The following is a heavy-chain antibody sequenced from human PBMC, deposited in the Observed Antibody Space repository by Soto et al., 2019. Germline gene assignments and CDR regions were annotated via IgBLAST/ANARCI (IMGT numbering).Heavy chain of an antibody. CDR2: FDPDEAET. J-gene: IGHJ5*02. V-gene: IGHV1-24*01. CDR3: TTYHGDYNFDH. D-gene: IGHD4-17*01. CDR1: GYTLNEVA. Sequence: QVQLVQSGAEVKKPGASVKVSCKVSGYTLNEVAMHWVRQAPGKGLEWLGGFDPDEAETIYAQHFQGRVTMTEDTXXXXXXXXXXXXRSEDTALYFCTTYHGDYNFDHWGQGTLVTV.